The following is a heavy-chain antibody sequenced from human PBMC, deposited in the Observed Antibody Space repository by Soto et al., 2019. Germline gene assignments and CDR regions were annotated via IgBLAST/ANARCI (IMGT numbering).Heavy chain of an antibody. CDR2: INPSGGST. J-gene: IGHJ4*02. V-gene: IGHV1-46*01. D-gene: IGHD1-26*01. CDR3: ARVIVGATSPFDY. Sequence: ASVKVSCKASGYTFTSYYMHWVRQAPGQGLEWMGIINPSGGSTSYAQKFQGRVTMTTDTSTSTAYMELRSLRSDDTAVYYCARVIVGATSPFDYWGQGTLVTVSS. CDR1: GYTFTSYY.